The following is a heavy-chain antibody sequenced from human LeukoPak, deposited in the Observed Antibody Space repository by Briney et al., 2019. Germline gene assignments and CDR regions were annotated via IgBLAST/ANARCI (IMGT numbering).Heavy chain of an antibody. Sequence: GGSLRLSCAVSGFTFSSYSMNWVRQAPGKGLEWVSYISSSSSTIYYADSVRGRFTISRDNAKNSLYLQMNSLRDEDTAVYYCARDLVSGRYFTSFGHWGQGTLVTVCS. D-gene: IGHD1-26*01. J-gene: IGHJ4*02. CDR1: GFTFSSYS. CDR2: ISSSSSTI. CDR3: ARDLVSGRYFTSFGH. V-gene: IGHV3-48*02.